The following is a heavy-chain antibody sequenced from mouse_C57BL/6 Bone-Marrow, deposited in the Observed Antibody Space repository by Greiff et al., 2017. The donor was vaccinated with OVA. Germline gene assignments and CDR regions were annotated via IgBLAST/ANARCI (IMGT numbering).Heavy chain of an antibody. CDR3: ARARGLLRWFAY. J-gene: IGHJ3*01. CDR1: GYTFTDYY. V-gene: IGHV1-26*01. CDR2: INPNNGGT. D-gene: IGHD2-10*01. Sequence: VQLQQSGPELVKPGASVKISCKASGYTFTDYYMNWVKQSHGKSLEWIGDINPNNGGTSYNQKFKGKATLTVDKSSSTAYMELRSLTSEDSAVYYCARARGLLRWFAYWGQGTLVTVSA.